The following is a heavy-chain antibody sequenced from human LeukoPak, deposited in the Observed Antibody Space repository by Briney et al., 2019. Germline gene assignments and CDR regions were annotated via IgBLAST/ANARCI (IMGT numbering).Heavy chain of an antibody. J-gene: IGHJ4*02. CDR2: ISGSGGST. V-gene: IGHV3-23*01. CDR3: AKDPHLLVVVSN. D-gene: IGHD2-2*01. CDR1: GFTFSSYT. Sequence: GGSLRLSCAASGFTFSSYTMSWVRQAPGKELEWVSAISGSGGSTYYADSVKGRFTISRDNSKNTLYLQMNSLRAEDTAVYYCAKDPHLLVVVSNWGQGTLVTVSS.